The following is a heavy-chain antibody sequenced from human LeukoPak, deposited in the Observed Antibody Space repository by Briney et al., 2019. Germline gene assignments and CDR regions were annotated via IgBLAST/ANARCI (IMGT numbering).Heavy chain of an antibody. Sequence: GGSLRLSCAASGFTFSSYGMHWVRQAPGKGLEWVAVISYDGSNKYYADSVKGRFTTSRDNSKNTLYLQMNSLRAEDTAVYYCAKDRGYFDYWGQGTLVTVSS. CDR1: GFTFSSYG. CDR2: ISYDGSNK. CDR3: AKDRGYFDY. V-gene: IGHV3-30*18. D-gene: IGHD3-10*01. J-gene: IGHJ4*02.